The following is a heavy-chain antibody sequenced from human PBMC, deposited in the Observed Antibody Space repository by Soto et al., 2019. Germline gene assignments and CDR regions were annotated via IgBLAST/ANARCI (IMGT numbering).Heavy chain of an antibody. CDR3: ARQTYSITMVRGVTNWFDP. J-gene: IGHJ5*02. D-gene: IGHD3-10*01. CDR1: GGSISSGGYY. V-gene: IGHV4-31*03. CDR2: IYYSGST. Sequence: SETLSLTCTVSGGSISSGGYYWSWIRQHPGKGLEWIGYIYYSGSTYYNPSLKSRVTISVDTSKNQFSLKLSSVTAADTAVYYCARQTYSITMVRGVTNWFDPWGQGTLVTVSS.